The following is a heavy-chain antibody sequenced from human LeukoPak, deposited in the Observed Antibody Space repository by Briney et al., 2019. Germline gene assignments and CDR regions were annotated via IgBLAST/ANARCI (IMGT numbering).Heavy chain of an antibody. D-gene: IGHD3-16*01. CDR3: ARGTTFGNYFDY. V-gene: IGHV4-4*07. CDR1: GDSISSYY. CDR2: IYLGGST. J-gene: IGHJ4*02. Sequence: PSETLSLTCTVSGDSISSYYWSWIRQPAGKGLEWIGRIYLGGSTNYNPSLKSRVTISVDTSKNQFSLKLSSVTAADTAVYYCARGTTFGNYFDYWGQGTLVTVS.